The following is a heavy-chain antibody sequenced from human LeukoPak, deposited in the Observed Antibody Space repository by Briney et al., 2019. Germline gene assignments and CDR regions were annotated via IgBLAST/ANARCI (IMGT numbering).Heavy chain of an antibody. D-gene: IGHD6-19*01. CDR1: GYTFINYA. J-gene: IGHJ4*02. CDR2: INADNSNT. Sequence: ASVKVSCKASGYTFINYAVHWVRQARGQRLEWMGWINADNSNTLYSQNFQGRVTITRDTSASTAYMELSSLRSEDTAVYYCARGGSGPFYFDYWGQGTLVTVSA. CDR3: ARGGSGPFYFDY. V-gene: IGHV1-3*01.